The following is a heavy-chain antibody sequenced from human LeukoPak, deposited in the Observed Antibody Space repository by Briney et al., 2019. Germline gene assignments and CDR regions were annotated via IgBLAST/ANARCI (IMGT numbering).Heavy chain of an antibody. J-gene: IGHJ4*02. CDR2: ISGSGGST. V-gene: IGHV3-23*01. D-gene: IGHD6-19*01. CDR3: AKDLGYSSGWSFDY. Sequence: GGSLRLSCAASGFTFSSYGMSWVRQAPGQGLEWVSAISGSGGSTYYADSVKGRFTISRDNSKNTLYLQMNSLRAEDTGVYYCAKDLGYSSGWSFDYWGQGTLVTVSS. CDR1: GFTFSSYG.